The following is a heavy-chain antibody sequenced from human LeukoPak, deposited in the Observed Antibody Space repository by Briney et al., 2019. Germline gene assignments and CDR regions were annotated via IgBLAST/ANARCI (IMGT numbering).Heavy chain of an antibody. CDR3: AREVHSGYYGMDV. J-gene: IGHJ6*02. V-gene: IGHV3-11*04. Sequence: GGSLRLSCAASGFAFSDYYMSWIRQAPGKGLEWVSYISSSGNTIYYADSVKGRFTISRDNAKSSLYLQMNSLRAEGTAVYYCAREVHSGYYGMDVWGQGTTVTVSS. CDR2: ISSSGNTI. CDR1: GFAFSDYY. D-gene: IGHD2-15*01.